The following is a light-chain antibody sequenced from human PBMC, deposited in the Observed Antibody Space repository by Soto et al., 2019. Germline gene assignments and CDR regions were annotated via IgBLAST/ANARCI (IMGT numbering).Light chain of an antibody. CDR2: DVS. V-gene: IGLV2-14*01. CDR1: SSDVGGYNY. CDR3: SSYTSSSTPFV. Sequence: QSALTQPASVSGSPGQSITISCTGTSSDVGGYNYVSWYQQHPGKPPKLMIDDVSNRPSGVSNRFSGSKSGNTASLTISGLQAEDEADYYCSSYTSSSTPFVFGTGTKLTVL. J-gene: IGLJ1*01.